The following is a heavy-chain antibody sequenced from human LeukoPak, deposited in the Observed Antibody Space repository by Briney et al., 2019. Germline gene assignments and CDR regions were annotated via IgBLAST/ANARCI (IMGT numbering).Heavy chain of an antibody. CDR2: INWNGGST. CDR1: GFTFDDYG. V-gene: IGHV3-20*04. Sequence: GGSLRLSCAASGFTFDDYGMSWVRHAPGKGLEWVSGINWNGGSTGYADSVKGRFTISRDNAKNSLYLQMNSLRAEDTALYYCAGGGYYDSSVVYWGQGTLVTVSS. J-gene: IGHJ4*02. D-gene: IGHD3-22*01. CDR3: AGGGYYDSSVVY.